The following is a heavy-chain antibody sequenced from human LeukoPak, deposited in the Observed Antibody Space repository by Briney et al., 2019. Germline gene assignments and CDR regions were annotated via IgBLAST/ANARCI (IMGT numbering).Heavy chain of an antibody. J-gene: IGHJ4*02. CDR2: ISYSGST. Sequence: SETLSLTCTVSGASISSYYWSWIRQPPGKGLEWIGYISYSGSTNYTPSLKSRVTISADTSKNQVSLTLSSVTAADTAVYYCARHPELYFFDYWGQGTLVTVSS. CDR1: GASISSYY. CDR3: ARHPELYFFDY. V-gene: IGHV4-59*08. D-gene: IGHD3-10*01.